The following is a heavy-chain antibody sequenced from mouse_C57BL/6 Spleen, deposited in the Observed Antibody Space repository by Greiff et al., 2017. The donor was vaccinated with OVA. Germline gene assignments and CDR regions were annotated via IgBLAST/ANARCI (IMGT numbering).Heavy chain of an antibody. J-gene: IGHJ4*01. CDR1: GYTFTGYW. CDR3: ARRGIYDGYGYYAMDY. CDR2: ILPGSGST. D-gene: IGHD2-3*01. Sequence: QVQLKQSGAELMKPGASVKLSCKATGYTFTGYWIEWVKQRPGHGLEWIGEILPGSGSTNYNEKFKGKATFTADTSSNTAYMQLSSLTTEDSAIYYCARRGIYDGYGYYAMDYWGQGTSVTVSS. V-gene: IGHV1-9*01.